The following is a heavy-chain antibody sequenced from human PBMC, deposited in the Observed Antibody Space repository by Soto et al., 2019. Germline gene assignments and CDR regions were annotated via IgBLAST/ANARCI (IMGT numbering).Heavy chain of an antibody. J-gene: IGHJ6*02. CDR2: IYPGDSDT. CDR3: ARSPPEGSSWYVSYYARGV. D-gene: IGHD6-13*01. Sequence: GQSLKIPCKGSGYSFTSYWIGWVRQMPGKGLEWMGIIYPGDSDTRYSPSFQGQVTISADKSISTAYLQWSSLKASHTAMYYCARSPPEGSSWYVSYYARGVWDQGATVT. V-gene: IGHV5-51*01. CDR1: GYSFTSYW.